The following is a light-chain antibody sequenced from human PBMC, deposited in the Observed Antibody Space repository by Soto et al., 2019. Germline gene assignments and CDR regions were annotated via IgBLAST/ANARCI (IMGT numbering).Light chain of an antibody. J-gene: IGKJ3*01. CDR2: GAS. V-gene: IGKV3-15*01. CDR1: QSISSN. Sequence: EIVMTQSPATLSVSPGERATLSCRASQSISSNLAWYQQKPGQAPRLLIYGASTSATGIPARFSGSGSGTDFTLTISSLQAEDFAVYYCQQYNNWPPDTFGPGTKVDIK. CDR3: QQYNNWPPDT.